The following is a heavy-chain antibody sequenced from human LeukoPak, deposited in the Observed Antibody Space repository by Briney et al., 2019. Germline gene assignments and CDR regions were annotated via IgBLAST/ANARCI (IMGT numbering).Heavy chain of an antibody. D-gene: IGHD1-26*01. CDR1: GFTFSTYS. CDR3: AVPYSGSID. J-gene: IGHJ4*02. V-gene: IGHV3-48*01. CDR2: ISIGSSSI. Sequence: GGSLRLSCAASGFTFSTYSMTWVRQAPGRGLEWVSYISIGSSSIYYADSVKGRFTISRENAKNSLYLQMNSLRAEDTAVYYCAVPYSGSIDWGQGTLVTVSS.